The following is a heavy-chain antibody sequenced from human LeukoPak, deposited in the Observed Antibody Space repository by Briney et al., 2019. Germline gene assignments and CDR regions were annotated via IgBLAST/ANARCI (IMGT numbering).Heavy chain of an antibody. CDR3: ARTPSGSGNFFDY. Sequence: GGSLRLSCAASGFTFSSYEMNWVRQAPGKGLEWVSILYSAGTTYYADSVKGRFTISRDNSRNILYLQMSSLRAEDTAIYYCARTPSGSGNFFDYWGQGAPVTVSS. D-gene: IGHD3-10*01. CDR1: GFTFSSYE. CDR2: LYSAGTT. V-gene: IGHV3-66*01. J-gene: IGHJ4*02.